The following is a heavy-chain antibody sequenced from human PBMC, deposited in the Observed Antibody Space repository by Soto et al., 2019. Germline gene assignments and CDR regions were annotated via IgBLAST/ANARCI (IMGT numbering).Heavy chain of an antibody. V-gene: IGHV3-30*18. CDR3: AKAGRIAVAEYYFDY. D-gene: IGHD6-19*01. CDR2: ISYDGSNK. CDR1: GFTFSSYG. Sequence: QVQLVESGGGVVQPGRSLRLSCAASGFTFSSYGMPWVRQAPGKGLEWVAVISYDGSNKYYADSVKGRFTISRDNSKNTLYLQMNSLRAEDTAVYSCAKAGRIAVAEYYFDYWGQGTLVTVSS. J-gene: IGHJ4*02.